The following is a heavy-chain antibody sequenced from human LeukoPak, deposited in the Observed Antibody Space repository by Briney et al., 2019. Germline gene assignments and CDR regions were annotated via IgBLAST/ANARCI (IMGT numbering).Heavy chain of an antibody. CDR3: AREITMVRYDAFDI. Sequence: ASVKVSCKASGYTFTSYAMHWVRQAPGQRLEWMGWINAGNGNTKYSQKFQGRVTITRDTSASTAYMELSSLRSEDTAVYYCAREITMVRYDAFDIWGQGTMVTVSS. CDR1: GYTFTSYA. CDR2: INAGNGNT. V-gene: IGHV1-3*01. J-gene: IGHJ3*02. D-gene: IGHD3-10*01.